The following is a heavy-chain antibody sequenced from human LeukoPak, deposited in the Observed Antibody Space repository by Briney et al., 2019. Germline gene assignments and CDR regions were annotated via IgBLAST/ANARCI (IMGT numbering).Heavy chain of an antibody. D-gene: IGHD3-10*01. Sequence: GGSLRLSCSASGFTFSSYAMHWVRQAPGKGLEYVSAISSNGGSTYYADPVKGRFTISRDNSKNTLYLQMSSLRAEDTAVYYCVKSPAYYYGSGSSLFDYWGQGTLVTVSS. J-gene: IGHJ4*02. CDR3: VKSPAYYYGSGSSLFDY. V-gene: IGHV3-64D*06. CDR2: ISSNGGST. CDR1: GFTFSSYA.